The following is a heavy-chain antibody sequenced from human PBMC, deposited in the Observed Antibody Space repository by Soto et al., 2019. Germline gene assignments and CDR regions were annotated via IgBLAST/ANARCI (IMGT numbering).Heavy chain of an antibody. Sequence: ASVKVSCKASGGTFSRYAISWVRQAPGQGLEWMGGIIPIFGTANYAQKFQGRVTITADESTSTAYMELSSLRSEDTAVYYCARKRALGYSYGTFDYWGQGTLVTVSS. CDR1: GGTFSRYA. J-gene: IGHJ4*02. CDR3: ARKRALGYSYGTFDY. V-gene: IGHV1-69*13. CDR2: IIPIFGTA. D-gene: IGHD5-18*01.